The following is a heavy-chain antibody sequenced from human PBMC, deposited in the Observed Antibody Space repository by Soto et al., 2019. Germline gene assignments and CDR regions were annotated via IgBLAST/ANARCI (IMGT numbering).Heavy chain of an antibody. Sequence: ALRLSCAASGFTFSSYAMHWVRQAPGKGLEWVAVISYDGSNKYYADSVKSRFTISRDNSKNTLYLQMNSLRAEDTAEYYCARDGRITIFGVVIIAYYGMDVWGQGATVTVSS. CDR3: ARDGRITIFGVVIIAYYGMDV. CDR2: ISYDGSNK. J-gene: IGHJ6*02. CDR1: GFTFSSYA. V-gene: IGHV3-30-3*01. D-gene: IGHD3-3*01.